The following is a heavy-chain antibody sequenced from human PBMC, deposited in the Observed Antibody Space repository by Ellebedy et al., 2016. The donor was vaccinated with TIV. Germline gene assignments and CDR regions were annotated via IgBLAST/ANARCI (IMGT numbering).Heavy chain of an antibody. V-gene: IGHV1-69*04. CDR3: ARSSYGIDY. CDR1: RGTFSSYA. D-gene: IGHD5-18*01. CDR2: IIPILGIA. J-gene: IGHJ4*02. Sequence: SVKVSXKASRGTFSSYAISWVRQAPGQGLEWMGRIIPILGIANYAQKFQGRVTITADKSTSTAYMELSSLRSEDTAVYYCARSSYGIDYWGQGTLVTVSS.